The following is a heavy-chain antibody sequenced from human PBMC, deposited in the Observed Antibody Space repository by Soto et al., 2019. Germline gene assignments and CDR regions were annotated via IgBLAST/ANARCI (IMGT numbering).Heavy chain of an antibody. CDR2: IDPSDSYT. CDR3: ARKDSSGYSNWFDP. CDR1: GYSFTSYW. Sequence: GESLKISWNGSGYSFTSYWISWVRQMPGKGLEWMGRIDPSDSYTNYSPSFQGHVTISADKSISTAYLQWSSLKASDSATYYCARKDSSGYSNWFDPWGQGTLVTVSS. V-gene: IGHV5-10-1*01. J-gene: IGHJ5*02. D-gene: IGHD3-22*01.